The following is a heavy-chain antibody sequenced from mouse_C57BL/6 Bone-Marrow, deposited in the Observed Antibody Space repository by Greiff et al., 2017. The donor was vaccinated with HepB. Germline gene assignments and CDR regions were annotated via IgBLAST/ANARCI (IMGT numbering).Heavy chain of an antibody. J-gene: IGHJ4*01. CDR1: GFTFSSYG. CDR2: ISSGGSYT. V-gene: IGHV5-6*01. Sequence: EVQVVESGGDLVKPGGSLKLSCAASGFTFSSYGMSWVRQTPDKRLEWVATISSGGSYTYYPDSVKGRFTISRDNAKNTLYLQMSSLKSEDTAMYYCARRGGGYWGQGTSVTVSS. CDR3: ARRGGGY.